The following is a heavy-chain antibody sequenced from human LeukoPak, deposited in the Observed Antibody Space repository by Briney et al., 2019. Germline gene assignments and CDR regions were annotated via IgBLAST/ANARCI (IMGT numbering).Heavy chain of an antibody. CDR3: ARNRYYYGSGNYGVPNWFDP. D-gene: IGHD3-10*01. Sequence: GSLRLSCAGSGFPFSSHGVNWIRQTPGKGLEWIGEDNHSGSTNYNPSLKSRVTISVDTSKNQFSLILRSVAAADTAVYYCARNRYYYGSGNYGVPNWFDPWGQGTLVTVSS. V-gene: IGHV4-34*01. J-gene: IGHJ5*02. CDR1: GFPFSSHG. CDR2: DNHSGST.